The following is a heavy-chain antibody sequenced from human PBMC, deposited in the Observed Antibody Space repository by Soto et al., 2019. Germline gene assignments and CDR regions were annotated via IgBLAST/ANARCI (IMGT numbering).Heavy chain of an antibody. CDR3: ARSPEATVTAFDY. CDR1: GGSISSGGYY. V-gene: IGHV4-31*03. Sequence: QVQLQESGPGLVKPSQTLSLTCTVSGGSISSGGYYWSWIRQHPGKGLEWIGYIYYSGSTYYNPSLKSRVTISVDTSKNPFSLTLSSVTAADTAVYYCARSPEATVTAFDYWGQGTLVTVSS. CDR2: IYYSGST. D-gene: IGHD4-17*01. J-gene: IGHJ4*02.